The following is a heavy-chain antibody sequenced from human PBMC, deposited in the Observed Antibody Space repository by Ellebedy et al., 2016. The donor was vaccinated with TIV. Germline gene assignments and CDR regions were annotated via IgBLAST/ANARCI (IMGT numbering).Heavy chain of an antibody. CDR1: GFTFSASA. Sequence: GGSLRLXXAASGFTFSASAVHWVRQASGKGLEWVGRIRSKANSYATAYAASVKGRFTISRDDSENTAYLQMNSLKTEDTAVYYCTRGSGSETQSYYYYGMDVWGQGTTVTVSS. J-gene: IGHJ6*02. D-gene: IGHD3-10*01. CDR2: IRSKANSYAT. CDR3: TRGSGSETQSYYYYGMDV. V-gene: IGHV3-73*01.